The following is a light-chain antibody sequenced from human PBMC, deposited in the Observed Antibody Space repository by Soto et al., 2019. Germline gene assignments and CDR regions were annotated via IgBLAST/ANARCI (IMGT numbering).Light chain of an antibody. CDR3: QQYNKWPLT. J-gene: IGKJ1*01. CDR2: GAS. Sequence: EIVMTPSPATLSVSPGERATLSFRSSQSVNSNLAWYQQTPGQAPRLLIYGASTRATGIPVRFSGSASGTEFTLTISSLQSEDFTVYYCQQYNKWPLTFGQGTKVDIK. CDR1: QSVNSN. V-gene: IGKV3-15*01.